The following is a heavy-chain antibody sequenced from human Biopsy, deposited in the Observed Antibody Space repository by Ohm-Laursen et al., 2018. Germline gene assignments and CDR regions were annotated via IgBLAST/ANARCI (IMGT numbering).Heavy chain of an antibody. D-gene: IGHD6-19*01. CDR1: GGSISSDY. V-gene: IGHV4-59*01. J-gene: IGHJ6*02. CDR2: IYYSGST. CDR3: ARATNSNGWPYYYFYGMDV. Sequence: TLSLTCTVSGGSISSDYWSWIRQTPGKGLEWIGYIYYSGSTNYNPSLKSRVTISVDTSKNQFSLRLNSVTAADTAVYYCARATNSNGWPYYYFYGMDVWGQGTTVTVSS.